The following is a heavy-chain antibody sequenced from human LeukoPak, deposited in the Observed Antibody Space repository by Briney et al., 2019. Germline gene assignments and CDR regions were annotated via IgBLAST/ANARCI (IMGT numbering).Heavy chain of an antibody. J-gene: IGHJ4*02. V-gene: IGHV3-23*01. CDR3: AKRRIGIGWYESSDY. D-gene: IGHD6-19*01. CDR2: ISDIGGST. CDR1: GFTFSSYA. Sequence: GGSLRLSCAAPGFTFSSYAMSWVRQAPGKGLEWLSVISDIGGSTYYADSVKGRFTISRDNSKNTVYLQLNSLRGDDTAVYYCAKRRIGIGWYESSDYWGQGTLVTVSS.